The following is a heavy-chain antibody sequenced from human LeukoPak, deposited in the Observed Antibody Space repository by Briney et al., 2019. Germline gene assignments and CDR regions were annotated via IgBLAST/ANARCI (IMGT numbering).Heavy chain of an antibody. D-gene: IGHD1-1*01. Sequence: GGSLRLSCAASGFTFNTRTMHWVRQAPGKGLEWVSAIGRSDDTYYAGSVKGRFTISRQDAKSSLYLQMNSLRAGDTAVYYCVREGPSTGSNCLGTLDVWGQGTLVTVSS. CDR1: GFTFNTRT. J-gene: IGHJ3*01. CDR3: VREGPSTGSNCLGTLDV. CDR2: IGRSDDT. V-gene: IGHV3-13*01.